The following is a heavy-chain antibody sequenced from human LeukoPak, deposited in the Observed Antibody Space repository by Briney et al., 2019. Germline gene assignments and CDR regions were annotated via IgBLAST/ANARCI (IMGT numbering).Heavy chain of an antibody. D-gene: IGHD2-21*01. J-gene: IGHJ4*02. CDR3: ARGGGDWGFHQSDY. V-gene: IGHV4-61*02. CDR1: GGSFSSGSYY. CDR2: IYTSGST. Sequence: SETLSLTCTVSGGSFSSGSYYWSWIRQPAGEGLEWIGRIYTSGSTNYNPSLKSRVTISVDTSKNQFSLKLSSVTAADTAVYYCARGGGDWGFHQSDYWGQGTLVTVSS.